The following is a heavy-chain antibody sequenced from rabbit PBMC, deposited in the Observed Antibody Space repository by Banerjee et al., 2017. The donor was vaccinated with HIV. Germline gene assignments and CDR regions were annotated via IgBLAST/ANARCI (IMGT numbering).Heavy chain of an antibody. V-gene: IGHV1S7*01. CDR2: IYGGSGST. CDR3: ARNLGIDFNL. J-gene: IGHJ4*01. D-gene: IGHD4-2*01. CDR1: GFDFSSYY. Sequence: QLKETGGGLVQPGGSLTLSCKASGFDFSSYYMSWVRQAPGKGLEWIGIIYGGSGSTDYASWVNGRFTISSDNAQNTVDLQMNSLTAADTATYFCARNLGIDFNLWGPGTLVTVS.